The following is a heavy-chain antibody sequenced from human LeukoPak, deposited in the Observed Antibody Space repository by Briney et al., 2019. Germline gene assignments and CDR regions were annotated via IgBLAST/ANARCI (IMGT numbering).Heavy chain of an antibody. CDR1: GFTFSSYS. J-gene: IGHJ4*02. CDR3: ASERWYSGDGELLDY. CDR2: ISSSSTYI. V-gene: IGHV3-21*01. D-gene: IGHD3-10*01. Sequence: GGSLRLSCAASGFTFSSYSMNWVRQAPGKGLEWVSSISSSSTYIYYADSVKGRFTISRDNAKNSLYLQMNSLRAEDTAVYYCASERWYSGDGELLDYWGQGTLVTVSS.